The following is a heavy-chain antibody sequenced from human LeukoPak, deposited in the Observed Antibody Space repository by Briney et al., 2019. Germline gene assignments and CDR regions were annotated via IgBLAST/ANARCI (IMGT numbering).Heavy chain of an antibody. CDR2: IHYGGVTSGDT. Sequence: SETLSLTCTVSGGSISSNYWSWIRQPPGKGLEWIGFIHYGGVTSGDTNYNPSLKSRVTISVDTSKSQFSLKLSSVTAADTAVYYCARDEKIELPTSDAFDIWGQGTMVTVSS. J-gene: IGHJ3*02. CDR1: GGSISSNY. CDR3: ARDEKIELPTSDAFDI. D-gene: IGHD1-26*01. V-gene: IGHV4-59*12.